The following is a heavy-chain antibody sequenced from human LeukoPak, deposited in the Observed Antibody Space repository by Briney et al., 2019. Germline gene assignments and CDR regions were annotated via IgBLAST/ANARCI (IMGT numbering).Heavy chain of an antibody. J-gene: IGHJ5*02. Sequence: PSGTLSLTCTVSGDSVSNYYWNWIRQPPGKGLEWIGYIYTSGGSNYNPSLKSRVSMSADTSKNQFSLNLRSVTAADTALYYCARQDYVTSYFDPWGQGTLVTVSS. CDR2: IYTSGGS. V-gene: IGHV4-4*09. CDR1: GDSVSNYY. CDR3: ARQDYVTSYFDP. D-gene: IGHD4-17*01.